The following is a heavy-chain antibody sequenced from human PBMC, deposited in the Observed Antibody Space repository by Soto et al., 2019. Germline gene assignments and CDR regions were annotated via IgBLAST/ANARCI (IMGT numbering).Heavy chain of an antibody. CDR1: GFTISNYG. D-gene: IGHD2-2*01. J-gene: IGHJ6*02. Sequence: VGSLRLSCAASGFTISNYGMHWVRQAPGKGLEWVAVISYDGTITYYADSVKGRFTISRDNSKNTLYLQMDSLRTEDTAVYYCATTRVGPCSSSICFSGIFDGMDVWGQGTTVTVSS. CDR2: ISYDGTIT. V-gene: IGHV3-30-3*01. CDR3: ATTRVGPCSSSICFSGIFDGMDV.